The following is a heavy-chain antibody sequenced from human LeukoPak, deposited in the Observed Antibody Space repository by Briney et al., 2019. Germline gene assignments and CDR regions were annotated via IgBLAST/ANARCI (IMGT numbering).Heavy chain of an antibody. D-gene: IGHD1-26*01. J-gene: IGHJ3*02. CDR3: ARPSGSYILLDAFDI. Sequence: ASVKVSCKASGYTFTSYGISWVRQAPGQGLEWMGWINPNSGGTNCAQKFQGRVTLTTDTSISTAYMDLTKLRSDDTAVYYCARPSGSYILLDAFDIWGQGTMVTVSS. CDR2: INPNSGGT. CDR1: GYTFTSYG. V-gene: IGHV1-2*02.